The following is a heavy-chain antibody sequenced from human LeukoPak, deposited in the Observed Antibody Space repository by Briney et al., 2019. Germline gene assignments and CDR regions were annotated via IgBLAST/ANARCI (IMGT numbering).Heavy chain of an antibody. CDR3: ARLEAVVGQSFDI. V-gene: IGHV1-69*04. CDR1: GGTFSSYA. D-gene: IGHD1-26*01. Sequence: SVKVSCKASGGTFSSYAISWGRQAPGQGLEWMGRIIPILGIANYAQKFQGRVTITADKSTSTAYMELSSLRSEDTAVYYCARLEAVVGQSFDIWGQGTMVTVSS. CDR2: IIPILGIA. J-gene: IGHJ3*02.